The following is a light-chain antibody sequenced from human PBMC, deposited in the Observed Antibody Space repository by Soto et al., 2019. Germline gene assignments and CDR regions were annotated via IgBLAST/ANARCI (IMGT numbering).Light chain of an antibody. CDR1: QSVSSY. CDR2: DAS. J-gene: IGKJ4*01. V-gene: IGKV3-11*01. Sequence: EIVLTQSPATLSLSPGERATLSCRASQSVSSYLAWYQQKPGQAPRLLIYDASNRATGIPARFSGSGSGTDSTLTISSLEPEDFAVYYYQQRSNWPLTFGGGTKVEIK. CDR3: QQRSNWPLT.